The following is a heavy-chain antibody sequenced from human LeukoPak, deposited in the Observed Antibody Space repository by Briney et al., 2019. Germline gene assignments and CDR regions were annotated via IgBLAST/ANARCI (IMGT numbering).Heavy chain of an antibody. CDR3: ASHCSSTSCYGTDY. Sequence: SETLSLTCTVSGGSISSGSYYWSWIRQPAGKGLEWIGRIYTSGSTNYNPSLKSRVTISVDTSKNQFSLKLSSVTAADTAVYYCASHCSSTSCYGTDYWGQGILVTVSS. CDR2: IYTSGST. D-gene: IGHD2-2*01. CDR1: GGSISSGSYY. J-gene: IGHJ4*02. V-gene: IGHV4-61*02.